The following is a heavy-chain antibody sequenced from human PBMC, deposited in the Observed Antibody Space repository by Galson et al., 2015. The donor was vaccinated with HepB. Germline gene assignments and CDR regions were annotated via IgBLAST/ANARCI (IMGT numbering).Heavy chain of an antibody. CDR3: TTDITMPRGLLVLRG. CDR1: GFTFGDYA. Sequence: SLRLSCAASGFTFGDYAMSWVRQAPGKGLEWVGFIRSKAYGGTTEYAASVKGRFTISRDDSKNTLYLQMNSLKTEDTAVYYCTTDITMPRGLLVLRGWGQGTLVTVSS. D-gene: IGHD3-10*01. V-gene: IGHV3-49*04. J-gene: IGHJ4*02. CDR2: IRSKAYGGTT.